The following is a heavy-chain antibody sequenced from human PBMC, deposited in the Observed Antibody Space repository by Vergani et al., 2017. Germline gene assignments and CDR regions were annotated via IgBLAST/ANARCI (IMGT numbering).Heavy chain of an antibody. CDR3: ATARGGSSSGRYYYYMDV. D-gene: IGHD6-6*01. J-gene: IGHJ6*03. CDR2: IIPILGIA. CDR1: GGTFSSYT. V-gene: IGHV1-69*02. Sequence: QVQLVQSGAEVKKPGSSVKVSCKASGGTFSSYTISWVRQAPGQGLEWMGRIIPILGIANYAQKFQGRVTITADKSTSTAYMELSSLRSEDTAVYYCATARGGSSSGRYYYYMDVWGKGTTVTVSS.